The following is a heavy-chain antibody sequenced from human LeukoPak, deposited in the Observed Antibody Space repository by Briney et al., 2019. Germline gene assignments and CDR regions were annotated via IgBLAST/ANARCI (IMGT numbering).Heavy chain of an antibody. D-gene: IGHD6-13*01. V-gene: IGHV4-30-2*01. J-gene: IGHJ3*02. Sequence: SQTLSLTCTVSGGSISSGGYYWSWIRQPPRKGLEWIGYIYHSGSTYYNPSLKSRVTISVDRSKNQFSLKLSSVTAADTAVYYCARARRAELLSGEQQLLGSSIWGQGTMVTVSS. CDR2: IYHSGST. CDR1: GGSISSGGYY. CDR3: ARARRAELLSGEQQLLGSSI.